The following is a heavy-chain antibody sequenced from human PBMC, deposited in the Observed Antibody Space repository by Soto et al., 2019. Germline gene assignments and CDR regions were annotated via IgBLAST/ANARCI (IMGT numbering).Heavy chain of an antibody. D-gene: IGHD3-10*01. V-gene: IGHV1-69*12. J-gene: IGHJ6*02. CDR2: IIPIFGTA. Sequence: QVQLVQSGAEVKKPGSSVKVSCKASGGTFSSYAISWVRQAPGQGLEWMGGIIPIFGTANYAQKFQGRVTITAYESTSTAYMEVSSLRSEDTAVYYWARVLTGGRYYYYYGMDVWGQGTTVTVSS. CDR1: GGTFSSYA. CDR3: ARVLTGGRYYYYYGMDV.